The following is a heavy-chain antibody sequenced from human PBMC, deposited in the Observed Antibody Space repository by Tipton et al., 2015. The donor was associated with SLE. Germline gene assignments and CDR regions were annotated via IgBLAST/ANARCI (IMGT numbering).Heavy chain of an antibody. CDR3: VRGPKDV. CDR2: IYHTGST. CDR1: GGSISSSSYY. V-gene: IGHV4-39*07. Sequence: TLSLTCTVSGGSISSSSYYWGWIRQPPGKGLEWIGWIYHTGSTDYNPSLKSRVTISVDTSKNQFSLKLSSVSAADTAVYYCVRGPKDVWGQGTTVTVSS. J-gene: IGHJ6*02.